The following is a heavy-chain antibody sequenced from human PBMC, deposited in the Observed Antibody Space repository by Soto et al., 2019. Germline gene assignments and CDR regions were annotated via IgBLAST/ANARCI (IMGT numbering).Heavy chain of an antibody. J-gene: IGHJ6*02. D-gene: IGHD5-12*01. Sequence: GGSLRLSCAASGFTFSSYWMSWARQAPGKGLEWVANIKQDGSEKYYVDSVKGRFTISRDNAKNSLYLQMNSLRAEDTAVYYCARANGYGFDYYYGMDVWGQGTTDPVSS. CDR2: IKQDGSEK. CDR3: ARANGYGFDYYYGMDV. V-gene: IGHV3-7*01. CDR1: GFTFSSYW.